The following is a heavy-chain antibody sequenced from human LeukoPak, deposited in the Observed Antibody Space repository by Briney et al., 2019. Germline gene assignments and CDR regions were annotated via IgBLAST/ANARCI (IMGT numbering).Heavy chain of an antibody. D-gene: IGHD6-13*01. CDR2: INPNSGGT. CDR3: ARGSSWYDYYYYMDV. CDR1: GYTFTGYY. J-gene: IGHJ6*03. Sequence: ASVKVSCKASGYTFTGYYMHWVRQAPGQGLEWMGRINPNSGGTNYAQKFQGRVTMTRDTSISTAYMELSRLRSDDTAVYYYARGSSWYDYYYYMDVWGKGTTVTVSS. V-gene: IGHV1-2*06.